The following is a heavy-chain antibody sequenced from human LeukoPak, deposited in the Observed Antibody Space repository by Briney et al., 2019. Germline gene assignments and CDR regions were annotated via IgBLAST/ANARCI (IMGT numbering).Heavy chain of an antibody. CDR3: ARTYYYGSGSYYDSRDAFDI. CDR2: IYYSGST. Sequence: KPSETLSLTCTVSGGSISSGDYYWSWIRQPPGKGLEWIGYIYYSGSTYYNPSLKSRVTISVDTSKNQFSLKLSSVTAADTAVYYCARTYYYGSGSYYDSRDAFDIWGQGTMVTISS. V-gene: IGHV4-30-4*01. CDR1: GGSISSGDYY. J-gene: IGHJ3*02. D-gene: IGHD3-10*01.